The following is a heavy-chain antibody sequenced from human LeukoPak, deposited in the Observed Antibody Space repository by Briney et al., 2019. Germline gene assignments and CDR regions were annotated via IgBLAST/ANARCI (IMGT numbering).Heavy chain of an antibody. CDR2: ISVYNGNT. V-gene: IGHV1-18*01. Sequence: ASVKVSCKASGYTFANFGITWVRQAPGQGLEWMGWISVYNGNTNYAQNLQGRVTLTTDTSTSTAYMELRSLRSDDTALYYCAKTCSSSSCYMVHWGQGTLVTVSS. CDR1: GYTFANFG. D-gene: IGHD2-2*02. CDR3: AKTCSSSSCYMVH. J-gene: IGHJ4*02.